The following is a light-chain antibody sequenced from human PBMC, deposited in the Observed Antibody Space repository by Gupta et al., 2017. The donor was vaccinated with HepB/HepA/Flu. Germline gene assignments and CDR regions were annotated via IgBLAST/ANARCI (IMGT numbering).Light chain of an antibody. V-gene: IGKV3-11*01. CDR2: DAS. CDR3: QQRNNWPTLT. Sequence: EIVFTQSPATLSLSTGESATLSCRASHSVSRYLSWYQQKPGQAPRLLIYDASNRDTGITVRFSGSGYGKDFTLTISGREPEEFAGYYCQQRNNWPTLTFGGGTKVEIK. CDR1: HSVSRY. J-gene: IGKJ4*01.